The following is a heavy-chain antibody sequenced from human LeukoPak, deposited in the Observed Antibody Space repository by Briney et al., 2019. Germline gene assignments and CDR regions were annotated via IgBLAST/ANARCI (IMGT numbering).Heavy chain of an antibody. CDR3: TTDGLRLGSYCLDY. J-gene: IGHJ4*02. CDR1: GFTFSDAW. D-gene: IGHD3-16*01. CDR2: IKSKKDGGTT. V-gene: IGHV3-15*07. Sequence: GGSLRLSCAASGFTFSDAWMNWVRQAPGKGLEWVGRIKSKKDGGTTDYAAPVKGRFTMSRDDSKSTLWLQMNSLETGDAALYYCTTDGLRLGSYCLDYWGQGTLVTVSS.